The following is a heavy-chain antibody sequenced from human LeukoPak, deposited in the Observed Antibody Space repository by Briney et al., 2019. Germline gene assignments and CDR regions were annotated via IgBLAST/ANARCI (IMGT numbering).Heavy chain of an antibody. D-gene: IGHD5-12*01. CDR1: GGSFSGYY. J-gene: IGHJ4*02. CDR2: INHSGST. CDR3: ARAYSGYDVDY. Sequence: PSETLSLTCAVYGGSFSGYYWSWIRQPPGKGLEWIGEINHSGSTNYNPSLKSRVTIPVDTSKNQFSLKLSSVTAADTAVYYCARAYSGYDVDYWGQGTLVTVSS. V-gene: IGHV4-34*01.